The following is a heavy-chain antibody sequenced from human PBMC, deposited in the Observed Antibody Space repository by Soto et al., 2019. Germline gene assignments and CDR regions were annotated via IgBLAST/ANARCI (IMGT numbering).Heavy chain of an antibody. CDR1: GGTFSSYA. D-gene: IGHD3-3*01. V-gene: IGHV1-69*13. CDR2: IIPVFGTA. CDR3: ARDSTPTIFGVVMWAFDI. Sequence: SVKVSCKASGGTFSSYAISWVRQAPGQGLEWMGGIIPVFGTANYAQKFQGRVTITADESTSTAYMELSSLRSEDTAVYYCARDSTPTIFGVVMWAFDIWGQGTMVTVSS. J-gene: IGHJ3*02.